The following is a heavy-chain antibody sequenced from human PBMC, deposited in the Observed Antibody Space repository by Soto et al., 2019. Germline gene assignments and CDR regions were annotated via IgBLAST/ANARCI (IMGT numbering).Heavy chain of an antibody. J-gene: IGHJ6*02. Sequence: SETLSLTCTVSGGSISSYYWSWTRQPAGKGLEWIGRIYTSGSTNYNPSLKSRVTMSVDTSKNQFSLKLSSVTAADTAVYYCASSPRVVPAAIPGSVLHYYGMDVWGQGTTVTVSS. D-gene: IGHD2-2*02. CDR2: IYTSGST. V-gene: IGHV4-4*07. CDR1: GGSISSYY. CDR3: ASSPRVVPAAIPGSVLHYYGMDV.